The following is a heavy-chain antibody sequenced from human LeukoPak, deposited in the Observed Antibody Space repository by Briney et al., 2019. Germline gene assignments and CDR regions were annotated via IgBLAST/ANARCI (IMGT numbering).Heavy chain of an antibody. V-gene: IGHV3-15*07. D-gene: IGHD2-15*01. CDR2: IRSRGDGGTT. CDR3: SQGSAQYFDY. Sequence: GGSLRLSCAVSGLTLSNVWLNWVRQAPGKGLEWVGRIRSRGDGGTTDFAAPVKGRFTISRDDSKNTLYLQMNSLTSEDTAVYYCSQGSAQYFDYWGQGTLVTVSS. CDR1: GLTLSNVW. J-gene: IGHJ4*02.